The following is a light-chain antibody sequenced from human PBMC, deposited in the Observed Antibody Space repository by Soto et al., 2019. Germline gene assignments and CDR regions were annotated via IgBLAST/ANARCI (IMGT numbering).Light chain of an antibody. CDR3: QQYNSYPLP. V-gene: IGKV3-11*01. CDR1: QSVSSY. J-gene: IGKJ4*01. Sequence: EILLTQTPTTLSLSPGERATLSCRASQSVSSYLAWYQQKPGQAPRLLIYDASNRATGNPAKFNGSGSGTDFTLTNSNPQAYGFATYYCQQYNSYPLPFGGGTK. CDR2: DAS.